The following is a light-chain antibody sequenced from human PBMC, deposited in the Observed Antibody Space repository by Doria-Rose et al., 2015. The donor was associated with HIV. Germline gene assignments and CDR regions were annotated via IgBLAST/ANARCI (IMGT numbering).Light chain of an antibody. J-gene: IGKJ1*01. CDR1: QSFSSTY. CDR2: DGS. Sequence: EIVMTQSPGTLSLSPGDRATLPCRASQSFSSTYLAWYQQKPGQAPSLLIYDGSTRATGIPDRFSASGSGTDFTLTINRLEPEDFALYYCHQYGTSWTFGQGTKVEI. CDR3: HQYGTSWT. V-gene: IGKV3-20*01.